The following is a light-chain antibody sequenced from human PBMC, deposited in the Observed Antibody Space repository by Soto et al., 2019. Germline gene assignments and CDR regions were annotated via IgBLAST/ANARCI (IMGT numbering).Light chain of an antibody. V-gene: IGLV2-8*01. CDR3: SSYAGGNNFDVV. J-gene: IGLJ2*01. Sequence: QSVLTQPASVSGSPGQSVTISCTGTSSDVGGYNYVSWYQQHPGKAPKLMIYAVSKRPSGVPNRFSGSKSGNTASLTVSGLQAEDEADYYCSSYAGGNNFDVVFGGGTKLTVL. CDR1: SSDVGGYNY. CDR2: AVS.